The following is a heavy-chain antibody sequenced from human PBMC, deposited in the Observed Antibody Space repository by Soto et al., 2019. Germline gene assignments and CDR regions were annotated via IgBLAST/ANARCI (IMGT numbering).Heavy chain of an antibody. CDR2: ISGTGVPT. V-gene: IGHV3-23*01. Sequence: EVQLLESGGGLVQPGGSLRLSCAASGFTFSDYAMSWVRQAPGKGLEWLSLISGTGVPTLYAGTVKGRFSVSRDNSKSTLFLEMNDLRVDDTAKYYCEKSFCSSSSCFFLWVDPWGPGTLVTVSS. CDR3: EKSFCSSSSCFFLWVDP. CDR1: GFTFSDYA. J-gene: IGHJ5*02. D-gene: IGHD2-2*01.